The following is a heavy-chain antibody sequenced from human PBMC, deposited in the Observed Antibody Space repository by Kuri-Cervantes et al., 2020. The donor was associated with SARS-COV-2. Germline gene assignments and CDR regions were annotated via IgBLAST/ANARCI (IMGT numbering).Heavy chain of an antibody. CDR3: ARYEQLNGSFDY. D-gene: IGHD6-13*01. Sequence: ETLSLTCAASGFTFDDYAMHWVRQAPGKGLEWVSAISGSGGSTYYADSVKGRFTISRDNSKNTLYLQMNSLRAEDTAVYYCARYEQLNGSFDYWGQGTLVTVSS. V-gene: IGHV3-23*01. J-gene: IGHJ4*02. CDR1: GFTFDDYA. CDR2: ISGSGGST.